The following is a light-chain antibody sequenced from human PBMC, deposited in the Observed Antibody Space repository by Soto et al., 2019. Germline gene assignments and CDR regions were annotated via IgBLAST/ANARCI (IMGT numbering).Light chain of an antibody. Sequence: QSVLTQPASVSGSPGQSITISCTGTSSDVGGYNYVSWYQQHPGKAPKLKIYDVSNRPSGVSNRFSGSESGNTASLTISGLQAEDEADYYCSSYTSSSTPHYVFGTGTKLTVL. CDR3: SSYTSSSTPHYV. V-gene: IGLV2-14*01. CDR2: DVS. CDR1: SSDVGGYNY. J-gene: IGLJ1*01.